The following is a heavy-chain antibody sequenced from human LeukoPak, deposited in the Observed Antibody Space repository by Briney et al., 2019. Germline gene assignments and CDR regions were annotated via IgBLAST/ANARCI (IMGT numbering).Heavy chain of an antibody. CDR2: ISSSSSYI. CDR3: ARDPGDFWSGYYQFDY. V-gene: IGHV3-21*01. Sequence: GGSLRLSCAASGFTFSSYSMNWVRQAPGKGLEWVSSISSSSSYIYYADSVKGRFTISRDNAKNSLYLQMNSLRAEDTAVYYCARDPGDFWSGYYQFDYWGQGTLVTVSS. J-gene: IGHJ4*02. CDR1: GFTFSSYS. D-gene: IGHD3-3*01.